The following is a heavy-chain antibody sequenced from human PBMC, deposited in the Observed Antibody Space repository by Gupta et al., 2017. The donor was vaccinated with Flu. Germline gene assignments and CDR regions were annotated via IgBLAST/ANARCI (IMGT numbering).Heavy chain of an antibody. V-gene: IGHV3-30*18. J-gene: IGHJ4*02. Sequence: QVQLVESGGGVVQPGRSLRLSCAASGFTFSSSGMHWVRQAPGKGLEWVAVISYDGSNKYYADSVKGRFTISRDNSKNTLYLQMNSLRAEDTAVYYCAKYQYYDILPGYAPVDYWGQGTLVTVSS. CDR3: AKYQYYDILPGYAPVDY. D-gene: IGHD3-9*01. CDR1: GFTFSSSG. CDR2: ISYDGSNK.